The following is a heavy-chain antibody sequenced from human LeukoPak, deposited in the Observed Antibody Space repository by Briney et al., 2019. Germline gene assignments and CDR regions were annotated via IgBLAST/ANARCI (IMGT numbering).Heavy chain of an antibody. CDR1: GGSISSSSYY. CDR2: IYYSGST. D-gene: IGHD3-3*01. J-gene: IGHJ4*02. V-gene: IGHV4-39*02. CDR3: ARDLFFREATPLGY. Sequence: ASETLSLTRTVSGGSISSSSYYWGWIRQPPGKGLEWIGSIYYSGSTYYNPSLKSRVTISVDTSKNQFSLKLSSVTAADTAVYYCARDLFFREATPLGYWGQGTLVTVSS.